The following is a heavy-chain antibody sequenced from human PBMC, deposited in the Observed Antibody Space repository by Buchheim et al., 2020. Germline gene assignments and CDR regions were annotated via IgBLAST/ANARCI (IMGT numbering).Heavy chain of an antibody. Sequence: QVQLVESGGGVVQPGGSLRLSCVASGFVFRTYGMHWVRQAPGKGLEWVAVISYNGTNKYYADSVKGRFTISRDNSKNTLYLQMNSLRAEDTAVYYCAKTPRIKIFGVVDYWGRGTL. D-gene: IGHD3-3*01. CDR3: AKTPRIKIFGVVDY. CDR2: ISYNGTNK. V-gene: IGHV3-30*18. CDR1: GFVFRTYG. J-gene: IGHJ4*02.